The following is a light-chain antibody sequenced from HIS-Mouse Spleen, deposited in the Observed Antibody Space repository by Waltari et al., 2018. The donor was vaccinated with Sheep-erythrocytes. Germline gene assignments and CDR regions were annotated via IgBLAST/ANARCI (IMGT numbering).Light chain of an antibody. CDR1: RTDVRGYNY. Sequence: QSALTQPRSVSGSPGQSVTLSCTGTRTDVRGYNYVSWYQQYPGKAPKLMIYDGSKRPSGVPDRFSGSKSGNTASLTISGLQAEDEADYYCCSYAGSYNHVFATGTKVTVL. J-gene: IGLJ1*01. CDR3: CSYAGSYNHV. CDR2: DGS. V-gene: IGLV2-11*01.